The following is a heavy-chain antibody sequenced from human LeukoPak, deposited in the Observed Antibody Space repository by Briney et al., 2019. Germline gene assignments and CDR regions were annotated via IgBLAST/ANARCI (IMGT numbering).Heavy chain of an antibody. J-gene: IGHJ4*02. V-gene: IGHV3-23*01. CDR2: ISGSGGST. Sequence: QPGGSLRLSCAASGFPFSSYAMSWVRQAPGKGLEWVSAISGSGGSTYYADSVKGRFTISRDNSKNTLYLQMNSLRAEDTAVYYRANYGLWFGELLGWGQGTLVTVSS. CDR1: GFPFSSYA. CDR3: ANYGLWFGELLG. D-gene: IGHD3-10*01.